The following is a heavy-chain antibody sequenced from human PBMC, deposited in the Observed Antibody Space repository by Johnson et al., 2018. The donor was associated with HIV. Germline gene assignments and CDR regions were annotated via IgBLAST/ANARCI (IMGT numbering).Heavy chain of an antibody. CDR3: ARTSCSGASCLGYDPFDM. CDR2: INCAGSRS. D-gene: IGHD2-15*01. Sequence: VQLVESGGGLVQPGGSLRLSCGASGFTFINYWMQWVRQAPGKGLVWVSRINCAGSRSTYADSVKGRFHIARANAKNTLYLEMKSLRSEDTAVYYCARTSCSGASCLGYDPFDMWGQGTMVTVSS. V-gene: IGHV3-74*01. CDR1: GFTFINYW. J-gene: IGHJ3*02.